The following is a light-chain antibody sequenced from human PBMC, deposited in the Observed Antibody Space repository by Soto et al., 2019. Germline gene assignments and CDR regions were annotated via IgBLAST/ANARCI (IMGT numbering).Light chain of an antibody. CDR1: QTISTS. J-gene: IGKJ1*01. V-gene: IGKV1-5*03. CDR3: QQYGTSSRT. Sequence: GDRVTITCRASQTISTSLAWYQQKPGKAPKLLIYLASTLQSGVPARFSGSGSATEFTLSISSLQPDDFATYYCQQYGTSSRTCGQGTKVEIK. CDR2: LAS.